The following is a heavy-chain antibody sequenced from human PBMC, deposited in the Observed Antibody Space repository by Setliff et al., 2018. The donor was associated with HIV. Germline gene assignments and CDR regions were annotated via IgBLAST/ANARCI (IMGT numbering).Heavy chain of an antibody. D-gene: IGHD3-22*01. CDR3: ARARPNDYYYDSSAFDF. CDR1: GFTLSIYA. Sequence: GGSLRLSCAASGFTLSIYAMHWVRQAPGKGLEWVAAISYDGSSKYYGDSMKGRFTISRDNSKNTLYLQMNSLRPEDTAVYYCARARPNDYYYDSSAFDFWGQGTLVTVSS. J-gene: IGHJ4*02. V-gene: IGHV3-30*04. CDR2: ISYDGSSK.